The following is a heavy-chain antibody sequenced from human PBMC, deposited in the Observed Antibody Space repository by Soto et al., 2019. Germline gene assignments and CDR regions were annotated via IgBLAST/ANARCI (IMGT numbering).Heavy chain of an antibody. CDR3: AKHRPFYTAMVMSDGMDV. Sequence: GGSLRLSCAASGFTFSSYGMHWVRQAPGKGLEWVAVISYDGSNKYYADSVKGRFTISRDNSKNTLYLQMNSLRAEDTAVYYCAKHRPFYTAMVMSDGMDVWGQGTTVTVSS. J-gene: IGHJ6*02. CDR2: ISYDGSNK. V-gene: IGHV3-30*18. D-gene: IGHD5-18*01. CDR1: GFTFSSYG.